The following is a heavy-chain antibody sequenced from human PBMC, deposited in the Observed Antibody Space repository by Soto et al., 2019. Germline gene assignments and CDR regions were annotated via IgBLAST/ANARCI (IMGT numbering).Heavy chain of an antibody. CDR3: ARERELNYFDY. J-gene: IGHJ4*02. D-gene: IGHD1-26*01. V-gene: IGHV1-46*01. Sequence: GASVKVSCKASGYTFTSYYMHWVRQAPGQGLEWMGIINPSGGSTSYAQKLQGRVTMTRDTSTSTVYMELSSLRSEDTALYYCARERELNYFDYWGQGTLVTVSS. CDR2: INPSGGST. CDR1: GYTFTSYY.